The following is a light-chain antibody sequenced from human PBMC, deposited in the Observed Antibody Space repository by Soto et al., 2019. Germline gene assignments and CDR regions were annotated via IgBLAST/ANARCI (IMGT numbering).Light chain of an antibody. V-gene: IGKV3-20*01. CDR1: QMVSSN. CDR3: QQYGNSPIT. J-gene: IGKJ5*01. Sequence: EIVMTQSPATLSLSPGERSSLSFMASQMVSSNLAWYQQKPGQAPRLLIYGTSSRATGIPDRFSGSGSGTDFTLTISRLEPEDFAVFYCQQYGNSPITFGQGTRLEIK. CDR2: GTS.